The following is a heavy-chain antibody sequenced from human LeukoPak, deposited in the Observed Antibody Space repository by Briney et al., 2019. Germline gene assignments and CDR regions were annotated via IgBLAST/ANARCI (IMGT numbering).Heavy chain of an antibody. V-gene: IGHV3-11*06. CDR1: GFTFSDYY. Sequence: GGSLRLSCAASGFTFSDYYMSWIRQAPGKGLEWVSYISSSSSYTDYADSVKGRFTISRDNAKNSLYLQMNSLRAEDTAVYYCATTPYYYYYGMDVWGQGTTVTVSS. J-gene: IGHJ6*02. CDR2: ISSSSSYT. CDR3: ATTPYYYYYGMDV.